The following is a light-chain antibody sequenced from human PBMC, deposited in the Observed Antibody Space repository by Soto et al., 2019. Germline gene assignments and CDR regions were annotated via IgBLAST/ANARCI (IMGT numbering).Light chain of an antibody. Sequence: DIVLTQSPDSLAVSLGERATINCKSSQNILRTSDNRNNLVWYQQKPGQPPKVLIYWASTRESGVPDRFSGSGSGTDVTLTICSLQAEDVAVYYCQQFYTDPRTFGQGTKVEIK. CDR2: WAS. CDR1: QNILRTSDNRNN. V-gene: IGKV4-1*01. J-gene: IGKJ1*01. CDR3: QQFYTDPRT.